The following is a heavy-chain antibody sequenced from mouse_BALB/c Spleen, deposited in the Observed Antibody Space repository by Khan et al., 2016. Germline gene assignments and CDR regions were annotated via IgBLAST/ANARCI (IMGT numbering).Heavy chain of an antibody. CDR2: INPDSSTI. Sequence: EVKLLESGGDLVQPGGSLKLSCAASGFDFSRYWMSWVRQAPGKGLEWIGEINPDSSTINYTPSLKDKFIISRDNAKNTLYLQMSKVRSEDTALYYCARLHYYGRFAYWGQGTLVTVSA. J-gene: IGHJ3*01. CDR1: GFDFSRYW. CDR3: ARLHYYGRFAY. D-gene: IGHD1-2*01. V-gene: IGHV4-1*02.